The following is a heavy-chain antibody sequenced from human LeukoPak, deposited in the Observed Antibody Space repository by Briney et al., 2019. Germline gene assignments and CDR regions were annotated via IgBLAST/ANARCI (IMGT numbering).Heavy chain of an antibody. CDR2: IRSKANSYAT. CDR1: GFTFSGSA. Sequence: PGGSLRLFCSASGFTFSGSALHWGRQASREGLEGVGRIRSKANSYATAYAASVKGRFTISRDDSKNTAYLQMNSLKTEDTAVYYCTRHPLYGSSYDYWGQGTLVTVSS. CDR3: TRHPLYGSSYDY. J-gene: IGHJ4*02. V-gene: IGHV3-73*01. D-gene: IGHD6-13*01.